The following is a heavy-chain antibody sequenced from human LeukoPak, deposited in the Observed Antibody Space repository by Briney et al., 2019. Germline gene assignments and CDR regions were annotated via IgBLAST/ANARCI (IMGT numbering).Heavy chain of an antibody. CDR1: GFTFNNYG. CDR2: ISYDGRDK. CDR3: AKGPLRGTAAAIDY. Sequence: GRSLRLSCAASGFTFNNYGMHWVRQAPGKGLEWVAVISYDGRDKHYPDSVKGRFTISRDISTDTLWLQMDSLRTEDTAVYYCAKGPLRGTAAAIDYWGQGTLVTVSS. J-gene: IGHJ4*02. V-gene: IGHV3-30*18. D-gene: IGHD2-2*01.